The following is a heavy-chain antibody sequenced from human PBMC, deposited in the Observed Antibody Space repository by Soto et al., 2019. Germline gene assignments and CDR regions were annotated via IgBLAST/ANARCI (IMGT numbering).Heavy chain of an antibody. D-gene: IGHD3-22*01. Sequence: PGGSLRLSCAASGFTFSSYGMHWVRQAPGKGLEWVAVIWYDGSNKYYADSVKGRFTISRDNSKNTLYLQMNSLRAEGTAVYYCARDFYDSSGYPDYWGQGTLVTVSS. V-gene: IGHV3-33*01. CDR2: IWYDGSNK. J-gene: IGHJ4*02. CDR3: ARDFYDSSGYPDY. CDR1: GFTFSSYG.